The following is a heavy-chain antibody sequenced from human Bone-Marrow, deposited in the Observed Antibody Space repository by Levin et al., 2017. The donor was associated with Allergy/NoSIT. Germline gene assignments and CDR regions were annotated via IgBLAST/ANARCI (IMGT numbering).Heavy chain of an antibody. CDR3: ARDAGGPVDF. D-gene: IGHD2-8*02. V-gene: IGHV4-59*01. CDR2: IYYSGST. Sequence: SETLSLTCTVSGDSITSYYWSWLRQPPGKGLEWIGYIYYSGSTNYNPSLKSRVTMSVDTSKNQISLNLSSVTAADTAVYYCARDAGGPVDFWGQGTLVTVSS. CDR1: GDSITSYY. J-gene: IGHJ4*02.